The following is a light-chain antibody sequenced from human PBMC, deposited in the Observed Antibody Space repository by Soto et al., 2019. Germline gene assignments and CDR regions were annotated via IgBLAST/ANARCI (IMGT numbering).Light chain of an antibody. CDR2: GAS. CDR3: QQCSDWPRT. Sequence: EVVLTQSPATLSLSPGDRASLSCRASQSFSKWLAWYQQKPGQAPRLLIYGASNRATGIPARFSGSGSGTDFTLTISSLEPEDFAVYYCQQCSDWPRTFGQGTKVDIK. V-gene: IGKV3-11*01. J-gene: IGKJ2*01. CDR1: QSFSKW.